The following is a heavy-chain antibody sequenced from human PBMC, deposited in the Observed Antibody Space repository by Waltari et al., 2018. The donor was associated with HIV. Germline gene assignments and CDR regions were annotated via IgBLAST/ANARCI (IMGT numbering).Heavy chain of an antibody. CDR3: ARGGVIGYCTSGVCPTAMDV. V-gene: IGHV1-69*12. J-gene: IGHJ6*02. D-gene: IGHD2-8*01. CDR2: VTPTFGTS. Sequence: QVHLVQSGAEVKKPGSSVQVSCKASGNTFSGDTLTWVRQAPGQGLEWMGAVTPTFGTSDYSSNLEGRVVISADESTRTGYMELSSLRSDDTAMYYCARGGVIGYCTSGVCPTAMDVWGQGTMVIVSS. CDR1: GNTFSGDT.